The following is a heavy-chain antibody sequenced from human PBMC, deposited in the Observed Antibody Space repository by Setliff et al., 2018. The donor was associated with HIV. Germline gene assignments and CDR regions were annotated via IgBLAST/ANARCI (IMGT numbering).Heavy chain of an antibody. J-gene: IGHJ4*02. CDR1: GGTFSNYA. CDR2: IIPIFGAA. CDR3: ARETEVKGYYDSSGSWGLGY. D-gene: IGHD3-22*01. Sequence: GASVKVSCKASGGTFSNYAISWVQQAPGQGLEWMGGIIPIFGAAKYAQKFQGRVTITADESTSIAYMELSSLRSEDTAVYYCARETEVKGYYDSSGSWGLGYWGQGTLVTVSS. V-gene: IGHV1-69*13.